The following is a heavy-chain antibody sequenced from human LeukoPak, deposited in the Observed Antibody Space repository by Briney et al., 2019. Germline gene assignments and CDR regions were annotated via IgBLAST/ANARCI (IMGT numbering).Heavy chain of an antibody. CDR2: IYYSGST. CDR1: GGSISSSSYY. V-gene: IGHV4-39*01. Sequence: SETLSLTCTVSGGSISSSSYYWGWIRQPPGRGLEWIGSIYYSGSTYYNPSLKSRVTISVDTSKNQFSLKLSSVTAADTAVYYCARQRWLQTINFDYWGQGTLVTVSS. D-gene: IGHD5-24*01. J-gene: IGHJ4*02. CDR3: ARQRWLQTINFDY.